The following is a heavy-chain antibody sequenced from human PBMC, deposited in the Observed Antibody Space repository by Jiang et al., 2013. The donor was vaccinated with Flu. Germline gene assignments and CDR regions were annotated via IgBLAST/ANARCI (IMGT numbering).Heavy chain of an antibody. CDR1: GFTFSGSA. J-gene: IGHJ4*02. CDR2: IRDKANNFAT. Sequence: PGGSLKLSCAASGFTFSGSAVHWVRQASGKGPEWIGRIRDKANNFATAYATSVRGRFTISRDDSKNTAYLQMNSLKTEDTAVYYCSKRNASSGDGDYWGQGALVTVSS. D-gene: IGHD3-10*01. V-gene: IGHV3-73*01. CDR3: SKRNASSGDGDY.